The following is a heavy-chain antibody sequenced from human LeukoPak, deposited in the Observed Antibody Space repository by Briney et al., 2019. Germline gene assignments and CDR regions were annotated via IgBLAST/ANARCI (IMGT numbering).Heavy chain of an antibody. CDR1: GFTVSSNY. D-gene: IGHD1-20*01. CDR3: ARDGNWKDYYYYMDV. V-gene: IGHV3-53*01. Sequence: GGSLRLSCAASGFTVSSNYMSWVRQAPGKGLEWVSVIYSGGSTYYADSLKGRFTISRDNAKNSLYLQMNSLRAEDTALYYCARDGNWKDYYYYMDVWGKGTTVTASS. J-gene: IGHJ6*03. CDR2: IYSGGST.